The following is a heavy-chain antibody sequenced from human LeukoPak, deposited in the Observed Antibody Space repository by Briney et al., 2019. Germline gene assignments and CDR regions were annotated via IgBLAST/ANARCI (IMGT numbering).Heavy chain of an antibody. V-gene: IGHV4-4*02. CDR3: ARARGYDFWSGYWTFDY. J-gene: IGHJ4*02. CDR1: GGSISSSNW. Sequence: SGTLSLTCAVSGGSISSSNWWSWVRQPPGKGLEWIGEIYHSGSTNYNPSLKSRVTISVDKSKNQFSLKLSSVTAADTAVYYCARARGYDFWSGYWTFDYWGQGTLVTVSS. CDR2: IYHSGST. D-gene: IGHD3-3*01.